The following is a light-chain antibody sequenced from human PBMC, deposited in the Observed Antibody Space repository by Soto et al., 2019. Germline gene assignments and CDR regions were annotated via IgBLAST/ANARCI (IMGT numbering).Light chain of an antibody. J-gene: IGLJ2*01. CDR1: ATDVGAYNY. CDR3: SSFTSSTTLL. Sequence: QSVLTQPASVSGSPGQSITISCTGTATDVGAYNYVSWYQQHPGRAPKLIIYAVTDRPSGVADRFSGSKSGDTASLTISGLQAEDEAHYYCSSFTSSTTLLVGGGTKVTVL. V-gene: IGLV2-14*01. CDR2: AVT.